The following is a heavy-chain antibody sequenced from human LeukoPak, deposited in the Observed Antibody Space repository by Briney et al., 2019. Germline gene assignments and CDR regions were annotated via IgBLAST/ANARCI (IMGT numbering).Heavy chain of an antibody. CDR2: IHHSGTT. V-gene: IGHV4-38-2*02. D-gene: IGHD4-23*01. J-gene: IGHJ4*02. Sequence: SETLSLTCTVSGYSIGSAYYWGWIRQPPEKGLEWLGSIHHSGTTYHNPSLKGRVTISVGTSKNQFSLRLSSVTAADTAVYYCARTRETTVGDFDSWGQGTLVTVSS. CDR3: ARTRETTVGDFDS. CDR1: GYSIGSAYY.